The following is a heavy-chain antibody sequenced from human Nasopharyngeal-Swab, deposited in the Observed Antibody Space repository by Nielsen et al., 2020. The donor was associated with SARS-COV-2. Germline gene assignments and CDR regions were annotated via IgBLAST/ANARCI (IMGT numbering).Heavy chain of an antibody. Sequence: SLKISCAASGFTFSSYGMHWVRQAPGKGLEWVAVIWYDGSNKYYADSVKGRFTISRDNSKNTLYLQMNSLRAEDTAVYYCARDEHSSGWLDYWGQGTLVTVSS. J-gene: IGHJ4*02. CDR2: IWYDGSNK. D-gene: IGHD6-19*01. CDR1: GFTFSSYG. CDR3: ARDEHSSGWLDY. V-gene: IGHV3-33*01.